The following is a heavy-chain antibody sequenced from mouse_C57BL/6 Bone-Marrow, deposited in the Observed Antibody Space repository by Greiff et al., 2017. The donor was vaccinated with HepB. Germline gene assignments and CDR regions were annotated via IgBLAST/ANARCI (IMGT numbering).Heavy chain of an antibody. V-gene: IGHV10-1*01. CDR3: VRHGGSWYFDV. D-gene: IGHD6-1*01. CDR2: IRSKSNNYAT. Sequence: EVQGVESGGGLVQPKGSLKLSCAASGFSFNTYAMNWVRQAPGKGLEWVARIRSKSNNYATYYADSVKDRFTISRDDSESMLYLQMNNLKTEDTAMYYCVRHGGSWYFDVWGTGTTVTVSS. J-gene: IGHJ1*03. CDR1: GFSFNTYA.